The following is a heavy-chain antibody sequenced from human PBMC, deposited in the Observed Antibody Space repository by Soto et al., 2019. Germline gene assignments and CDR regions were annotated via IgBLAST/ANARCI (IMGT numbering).Heavy chain of an antibody. CDR3: AKDIAARPATYYYYYGMDV. D-gene: IGHD6-6*01. Sequence: QVQLVESGGGVVQPGRSLRLSCAASGFTFSSYGMHWVRQAPGKGLEWVAVISYDGSNKYYADSVKGRFTISRDNSKNTLYLQMNSLRAEDTAVYYCAKDIAARPATYYYYYGMDVWGQGTTVTVSS. CDR1: GFTFSSYG. CDR2: ISYDGSNK. V-gene: IGHV3-30*18. J-gene: IGHJ6*02.